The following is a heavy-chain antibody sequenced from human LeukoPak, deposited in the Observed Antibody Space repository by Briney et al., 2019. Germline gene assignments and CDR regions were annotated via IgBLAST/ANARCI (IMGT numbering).Heavy chain of an antibody. D-gene: IGHD2-2*01. Sequence: SQTLSLTCAISGDSVSSNSVTWNWIRQSPSRGLEWLGRTYYRSTWYNDYAVSVGGRITVNPDTSKNQFSLHLNSVTPEDTAVYYCARRLTQYDCFDPWGQGILVTVS. CDR3: ARRLTQYDCFDP. J-gene: IGHJ5*02. CDR2: TYYRSTWYN. CDR1: GDSVSSNSVT. V-gene: IGHV6-1*01.